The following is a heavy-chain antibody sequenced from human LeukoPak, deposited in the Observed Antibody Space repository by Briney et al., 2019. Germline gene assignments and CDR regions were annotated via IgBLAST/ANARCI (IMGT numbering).Heavy chain of an antibody. CDR3: ARHGGHSSSAAY. Sequence: SETLSLTCTVSGGSISGYYWSWIRQPPGKGLEWIGYIYTTGTTNYNPSLKSRVTISVDTSKNQFSLKLNSVTAADTAVYYCARHGGHSSSAAYWGQGALVTVSS. D-gene: IGHD6-6*01. CDR1: GGSISGYY. CDR2: IYTTGTT. V-gene: IGHV4-4*09. J-gene: IGHJ4*02.